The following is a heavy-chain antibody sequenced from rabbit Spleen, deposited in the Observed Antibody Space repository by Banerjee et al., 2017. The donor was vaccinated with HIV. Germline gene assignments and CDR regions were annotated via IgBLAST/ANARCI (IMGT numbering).Heavy chain of an antibody. Sequence: QEQLVESGGGLVKPGASLTLTCKASSFSFSDRDVMCWVRQAPGKGLEWIACAYAGSSGSTYSATWAKGRFTISKTSSTTVTLQMTSLTAADTATYFCARDAGTSFSTYGMDLWGQGTLVTVS. D-gene: IGHD8-1*01. V-gene: IGHV1S45*01. CDR1: SFSFSDRDV. J-gene: IGHJ6*01. CDR2: AYAGSSGST. CDR3: ARDAGTSFSTYGMDL.